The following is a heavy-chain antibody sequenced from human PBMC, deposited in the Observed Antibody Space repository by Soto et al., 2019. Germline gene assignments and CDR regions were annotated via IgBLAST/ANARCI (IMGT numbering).Heavy chain of an antibody. V-gene: IGHV3-23*01. CDR3: TKDVADCGGDCFSGFDS. CDR2: MTGSGGST. D-gene: IGHD2-21*02. J-gene: IGHJ4*02. Sequence: GGSLRLSCAASGFTFTNSAMNWVRQAPGKGLEWVSTMTGSGGSTYYADSVKGWFTISRDTSKNTVYLHMNSLRAEDTAVYYCTKDVADCGGDCFSGFDSWGQGTLVTSPQ. CDR1: GFTFTNSA.